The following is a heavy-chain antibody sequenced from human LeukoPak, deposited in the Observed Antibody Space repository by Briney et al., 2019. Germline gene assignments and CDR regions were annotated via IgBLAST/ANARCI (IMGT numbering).Heavy chain of an antibody. CDR1: GFTFSSYS. CDR3: ARGLYSGSLIGKLILNDAFDI. CDR2: ISSSSSTI. V-gene: IGHV3-48*01. J-gene: IGHJ3*02. D-gene: IGHD1-26*01. Sequence: GGSLRLSCAASGFTFSSYSMNWVRQAPGKGLEWVSYISSSSSTIYYADSVKGRFTISRDNAKNSLYLQMNSLRAEDTAVYYCARGLYSGSLIGKLILNDAFDIWGQGTMVTVSS.